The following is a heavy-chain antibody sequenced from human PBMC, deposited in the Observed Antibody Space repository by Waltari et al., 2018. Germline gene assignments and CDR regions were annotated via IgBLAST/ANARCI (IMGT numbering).Heavy chain of an antibody. D-gene: IGHD1-1*01. CDR3: AALDTTRTTFYYYFYMDV. CDR1: GDTLTDFS. CDR2: VDPDDGET. V-gene: IGHV1-24*01. J-gene: IGHJ6*03. Sequence: VSCRVSGDTLTDFSMHWVRQAPGKGLEWMGGVDPDDGETVSAPKFRGRLTLTQDTSTETAYLELRNLRSEDTAIYYCAALDTTRTTFYYYFYMDVWGTGTTVTVSS.